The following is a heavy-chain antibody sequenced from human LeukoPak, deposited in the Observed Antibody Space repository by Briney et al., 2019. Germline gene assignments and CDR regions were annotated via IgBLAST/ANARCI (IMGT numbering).Heavy chain of an antibody. D-gene: IGHD3-22*01. CDR3: ARATIQYYYDSSGYRSSNDY. CDR2: ISAYNGNT. V-gene: IGHV1-18*01. CDR1: GGTFSSYG. J-gene: IGHJ4*02. Sequence: ASVKVSCKASGGTFSSYGISWVRQAPGQGLEWMGWISAYNGNTNYAQKLQGRVTMTTDTSTSTAYMELRSLRSDDTAVYYCARATIQYYYDSSGYRSSNDYWGQGTLVTVSS.